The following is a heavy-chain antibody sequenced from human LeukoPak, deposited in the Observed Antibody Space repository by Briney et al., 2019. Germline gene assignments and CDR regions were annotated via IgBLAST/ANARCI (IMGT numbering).Heavy chain of an antibody. D-gene: IGHD1-26*01. CDR2: ISGGSSTI. J-gene: IGHJ4*02. V-gene: IGHV3-48*02. CDR1: GFTFSSYT. CDR3: AREGGFDC. Sequence: SGGSLRLSCAASGFTFSSYTMNWVRQAPGKGLEWVSYISGGSSTIYYADSVKGRFTISRDNAKNSLYLQMSSLSDEDTAVYYCAREGGFDCWGQGTLDTVSS.